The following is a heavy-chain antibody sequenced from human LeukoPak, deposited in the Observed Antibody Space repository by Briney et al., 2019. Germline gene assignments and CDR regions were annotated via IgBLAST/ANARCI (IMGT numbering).Heavy chain of an antibody. Sequence: SETLSLTCTVSRVSMSSYFWTWIRQPAGKGLEWIGRILPSGRANYNPSLKSRVTMSVDTSNNQYSLSLGSVTAADTAIYYCARDDFYNGGGRNWFDLWGQGALVTVSS. J-gene: IGHJ5*02. CDR2: ILPSGRA. CDR1: RVSMSSYF. CDR3: ARDDFYNGGGRNWFDL. V-gene: IGHV4-4*07. D-gene: IGHD2-15*01.